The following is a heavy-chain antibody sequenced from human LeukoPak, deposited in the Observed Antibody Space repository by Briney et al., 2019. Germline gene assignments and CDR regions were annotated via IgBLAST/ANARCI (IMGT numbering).Heavy chain of an antibody. V-gene: IGHV3-23*01. CDR2: LSGSGGST. CDR1: GFTFSSYA. D-gene: IGHD3-22*01. CDR3: AKDRDVSGYPYYFDY. Sequence: GGSLRLSCAASGFTFSSYAMSWVRQAPGKGLEWVSALSGSGGSTAYADSVKGRFTISRDNSNNTLYLQMNSLRVEDTAVYYCAKDRDVSGYPYYFDYWGQGILVTVSS. J-gene: IGHJ4*02.